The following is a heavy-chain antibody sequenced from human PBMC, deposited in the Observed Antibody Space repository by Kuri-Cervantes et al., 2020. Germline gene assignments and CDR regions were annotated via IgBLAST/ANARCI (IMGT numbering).Heavy chain of an antibody. V-gene: IGHV3-49*04. CDR3: CRAAKAVDDDY. J-gene: IGHJ4*02. Sequence: GGSLRLSCTASRFSFSTYSMNWVRQAPGKGLEWVGFIRSKIYGGTTYYGESVKGRFTISRDDSKSIAYLHIANLITEDTAVYYCCRAAKAVDDDYWGQGTLVTVSS. CDR2: IRSKIYGGTT. CDR1: RFSFSTYS. D-gene: IGHD2-21*01.